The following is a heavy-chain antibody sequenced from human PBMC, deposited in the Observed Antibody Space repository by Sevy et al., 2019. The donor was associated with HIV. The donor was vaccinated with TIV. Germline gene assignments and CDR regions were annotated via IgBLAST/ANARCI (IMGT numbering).Heavy chain of an antibody. CDR3: ARDWGTPPIAILYHFDF. CDR1: TFTFSHYA. CDR2: ISYNGEDE. J-gene: IGHJ4*02. D-gene: IGHD3-16*01. Sequence: GGSLRLSCVASTFTFSHYAMHWVRQSPGKGLQWVASISYNGEDENYADSVAGRFTISRDNPKNTLFLQMSSLRPEDTALYYCARDWGTPPIAILYHFDFWGQGIPVTVSS. V-gene: IGHV3-30*04.